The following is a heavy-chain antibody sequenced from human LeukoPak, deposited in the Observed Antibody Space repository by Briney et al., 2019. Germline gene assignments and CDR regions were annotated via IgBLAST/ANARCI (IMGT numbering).Heavy chain of an antibody. J-gene: IGHJ4*02. CDR1: GFTFSSYS. V-gene: IGHV3-48*02. Sequence: GGSLRLSCAASGFTFSSYSMNWVRQAPVKGLEWISYISSSSSAIYYADSMKGRFTISRDNAKNSLYLEMNSLRDEDSGVYYCARDSRAIDYWGQGTLVTVSS. CDR2: ISSSSSAI. CDR3: ARDSRAIDY.